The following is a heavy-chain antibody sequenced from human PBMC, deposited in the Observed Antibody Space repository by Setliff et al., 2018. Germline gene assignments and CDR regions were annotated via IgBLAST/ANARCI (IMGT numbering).Heavy chain of an antibody. CDR2: TYESRTS. V-gene: IGHV4-59*01. Sequence: SEPLSLTCSVSGDSITDYYWTWIRQPPGKGLEWIGHTYESRTSNYNPSLNSRVTISGDTSKNEVTLKLTSVTAADTAVYYCARALGIRAPLDFWGQGTLVTVSS. CDR3: ARALGIRAPLDF. CDR1: GDSITDYY. D-gene: IGHD7-27*01. J-gene: IGHJ4*02.